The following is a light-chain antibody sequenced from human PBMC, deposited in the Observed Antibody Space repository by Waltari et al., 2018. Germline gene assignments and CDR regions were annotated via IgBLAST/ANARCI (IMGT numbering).Light chain of an antibody. CDR1: QSISTW. CDR2: QAS. J-gene: IGKJ5*01. V-gene: IGKV1-5*03. CDR3: QQHSTYPIT. Sequence: DIQMTQSPSTLSASVGDRVTISCRASQSISTWLAWYQERPGKVPKLLIYQASTLKSGVPSLFSGSGSGTEFTLTISSLQPDDFATYYCQQHSTYPITFGQGTRLEIK.